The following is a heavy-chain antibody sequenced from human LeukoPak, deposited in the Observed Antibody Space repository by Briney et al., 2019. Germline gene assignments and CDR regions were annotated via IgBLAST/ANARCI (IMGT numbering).Heavy chain of an antibody. V-gene: IGHV1-69*04. CDR3: ARGGSGSYY. Sequence: ASVKVSCKASGGTFSSYAISWVRQAPGQGLEWMGRIIPILGIANYAQKFQGRVTITRNTSISTAYMELSSLRSEDTAVYYCARGGSGSYYWGQGTLVTVSS. J-gene: IGHJ4*02. CDR1: GGTFSSYA. CDR2: IIPILGIA. D-gene: IGHD1-26*01.